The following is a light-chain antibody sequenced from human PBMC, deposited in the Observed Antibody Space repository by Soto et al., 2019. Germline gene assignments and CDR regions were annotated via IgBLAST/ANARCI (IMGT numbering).Light chain of an antibody. J-gene: IGKJ5*01. CDR2: DAS. CDR1: QNINNY. Sequence: DLHITHRKSYLSACVGETFTISCQASQNINNYLNWYQQKPGRAPKLLIYDASNLEAGVPSRFRGSGSGTDFTFTISRLQTEDIATYYCQQYANLHTFGHG. CDR3: QQYANLHT. V-gene: IGKV1-33*01.